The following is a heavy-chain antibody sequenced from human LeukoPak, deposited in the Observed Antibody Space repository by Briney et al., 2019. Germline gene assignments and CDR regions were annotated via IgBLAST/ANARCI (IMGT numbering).Heavy chain of an antibody. CDR2: MNPNSGNT. Sequence: ASVKVSCKASGYTFTGYYMHWVRQAPGQGLEWMGWMNPNSGNTGYAQKFQGRVTTTRNTSISTAYMELSSLRSEDTAVYYCARGTIAHQRWLQFRRREAWSVPDYWGQGTLVTVSS. CDR1: GYTFTGYY. J-gene: IGHJ4*02. CDR3: ARGTIAHQRWLQFRRREAWSVPDY. V-gene: IGHV1-8*02. D-gene: IGHD5-24*01.